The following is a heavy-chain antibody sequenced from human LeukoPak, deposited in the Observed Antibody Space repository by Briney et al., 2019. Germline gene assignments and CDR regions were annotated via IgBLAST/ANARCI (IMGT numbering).Heavy chain of an antibody. CDR3: ARVPTTNNWFDP. Sequence: SVKASCKASGGTFSSYAISWVRQAPGQGLEWMGGIIPIFGTANYAQKFQGRVTITADESTSTAYMELSSLRSEDTAVYYCARVPTTNNWFDPWGQGTLVTVSS. CDR2: IIPIFGTA. J-gene: IGHJ5*02. D-gene: IGHD4-11*01. V-gene: IGHV1-69*13. CDR1: GGTFSSYA.